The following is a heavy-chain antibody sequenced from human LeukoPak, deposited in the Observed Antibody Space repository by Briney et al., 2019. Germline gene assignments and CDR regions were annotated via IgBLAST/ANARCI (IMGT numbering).Heavy chain of an antibody. CDR3: ARGRGGPTLR. Sequence: PSETLSLTCAVYGGSFSGYYWSWIRQPPGKGLEWIGEINHSGSTNYNPSLKSRVTISVDTSKNQFSLKLSSVTAADTAVYYCARGRGGPTLRWGQGTLVTVSS. CDR1: GGSFSGYY. V-gene: IGHV4-34*01. D-gene: IGHD2/OR15-2a*01. J-gene: IGHJ4*02. CDR2: INHSGST.